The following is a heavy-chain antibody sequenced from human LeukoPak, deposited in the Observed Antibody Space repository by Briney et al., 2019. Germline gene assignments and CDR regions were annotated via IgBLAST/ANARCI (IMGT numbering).Heavy chain of an antibody. V-gene: IGHV3-7*05. Sequence: GGSLRLSCAASGFTLRSYWMSWVRQAPGKGLEWVANINQDGSEKYYVDSVKGRFTISRDNTNNSLYLQMKSLRGEDTAVYYCARDRTLAAILNWGQGTLVTVSS. D-gene: IGHD2-15*01. J-gene: IGHJ4*02. CDR1: GFTLRSYW. CDR2: INQDGSEK. CDR3: ARDRTLAAILN.